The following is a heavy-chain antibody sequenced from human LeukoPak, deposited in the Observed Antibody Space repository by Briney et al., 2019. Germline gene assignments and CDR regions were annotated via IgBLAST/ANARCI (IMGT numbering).Heavy chain of an antibody. D-gene: IGHD1-1*01. CDR3: ARQYNWNDEYDY. CDR2: IDPSDSYT. J-gene: IGHJ4*02. V-gene: IGHV5-10-1*01. CDR1: GYSFTSYW. Sequence: GESLKISCKGSGYSFTSYWISWVRQMPGKGLEWMGRIDPSDSYTNYSPSFQGHVTISADKSISTAYLQWSSLKASDTAMYYCARQYNWNDEYDYWGQGTPVTVSS.